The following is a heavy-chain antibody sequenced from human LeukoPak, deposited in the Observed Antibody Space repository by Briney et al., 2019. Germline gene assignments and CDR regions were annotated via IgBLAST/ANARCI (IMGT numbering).Heavy chain of an antibody. D-gene: IGHD2-2*01. Sequence: GGSLTLSCAPSGFTFSSYAMSWVRQAPGKGLEWVSAISGSGGSTYYADSVKGRFTISRDNSKNTLYLQMNSLRAEDTAVYYCARGYCSSTSCYVHGMDVWGQGTTVTVSS. J-gene: IGHJ6*02. V-gene: IGHV3-23*01. CDR2: ISGSGGST. CDR3: ARGYCSSTSCYVHGMDV. CDR1: GFTFSSYA.